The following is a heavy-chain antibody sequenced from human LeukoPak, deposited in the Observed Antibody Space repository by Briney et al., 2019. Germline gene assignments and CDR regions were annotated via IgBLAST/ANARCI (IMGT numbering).Heavy chain of an antibody. Sequence: GGSLRLSCAASGFTFSSYWMHWVRQAPGKGLVWVSRINSNWSSTSYADPVKGRFTISRDNAKNTLYLQMNRLRAEDTAVYYCAIPPYPRPMIVVPWGQGTLVTVSS. J-gene: IGHJ5*02. CDR2: INSNWSST. CDR3: AIPPYPRPMIVVP. D-gene: IGHD3-22*01. V-gene: IGHV3-74*01. CDR1: GFTFSSYW.